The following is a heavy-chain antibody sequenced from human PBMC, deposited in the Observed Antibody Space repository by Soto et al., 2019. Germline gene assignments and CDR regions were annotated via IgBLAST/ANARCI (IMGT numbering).Heavy chain of an antibody. CDR2: ISSSSSYI. CDR1: GFTFSSYS. CDR3: ASTYYYDSSGYYYVI. J-gene: IGHJ4*02. D-gene: IGHD3-22*01. Sequence: EVQLVESGGGLVKPGGSLRLSCAASGFTFSSYSMNWVRQAPGKGLEWVSSISSSSSYIYYADSVKGRFTISRENAKNSLYLQMNNLRAEDTAVYYCASTYYYDSSGYYYVIWGQGALVTVSS. V-gene: IGHV3-21*01.